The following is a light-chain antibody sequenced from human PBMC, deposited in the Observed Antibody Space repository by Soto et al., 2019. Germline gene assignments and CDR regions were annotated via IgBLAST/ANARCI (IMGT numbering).Light chain of an antibody. CDR2: DAS. J-gene: IGKJ1*01. CDR3: QQYNSYWT. Sequence: DIVMTQSPSTLSASVGDRVTITCRASQNIGGWLAWYQQKPGKAPKFLIFDASSLESGVPSRFSGSGSGTEFTLTISSLQPDDFATYYCQQYNSYWTFGQGTKV. V-gene: IGKV1-5*01. CDR1: QNIGGW.